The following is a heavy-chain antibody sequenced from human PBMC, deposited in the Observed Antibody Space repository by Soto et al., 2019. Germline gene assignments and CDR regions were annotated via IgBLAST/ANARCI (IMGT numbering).Heavy chain of an antibody. CDR1: GGSISSYY. J-gene: IGHJ5*02. Sequence: SETLSLTCSVSGGSISSYYWSWIRQPPGKGLEWIGYIYYSGSTNYNPSLKRRVTISVDTSKNQCSLKLSSLTGADTAVYYCARAWGLGRANNWFGPWGQGTMVPASS. CDR2: IYYSGST. D-gene: IGHD7-27*01. V-gene: IGHV4-59*01. CDR3: ARAWGLGRANNWFGP.